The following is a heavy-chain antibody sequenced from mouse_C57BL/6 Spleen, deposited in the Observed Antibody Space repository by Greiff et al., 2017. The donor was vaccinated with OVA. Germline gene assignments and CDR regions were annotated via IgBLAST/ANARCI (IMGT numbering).Heavy chain of an antibody. CDR2: IYPSDSET. CDR1: GYTFTSYW. Sequence: VQLQQSGAELVRPGSSVKLSCKASGYTFTSYWMDWVKQRPGQGLEWIGNIYPSDSETHYNQKFKDKATLTVDKSSSTAYMQLSSLTSEDSAVYYCARSTTVGAIDDWGQGTTLTVSS. D-gene: IGHD1-1*01. V-gene: IGHV1-61*01. CDR3: ARSTTVGAIDD. J-gene: IGHJ2*01.